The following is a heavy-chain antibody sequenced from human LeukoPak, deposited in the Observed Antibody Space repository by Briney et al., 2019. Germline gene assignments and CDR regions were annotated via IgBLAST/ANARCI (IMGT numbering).Heavy chain of an antibody. CDR3: AKDLTTFYYDSSGGPFDY. V-gene: IGHV3-66*03. J-gene: IGHJ4*02. CDR2: IYHSGNT. D-gene: IGHD3-22*01. CDR1: GSTISSYY. Sequence: GGSLRLSCAASGSTISSYYMAWVRQAPGKGLEWVSVIYHSGNTDYADSVKGRFTISRDNSKNTLYLQMNSLRAEDTAVYYCAKDLTTFYYDSSGGPFDYWGQGTLVTVSS.